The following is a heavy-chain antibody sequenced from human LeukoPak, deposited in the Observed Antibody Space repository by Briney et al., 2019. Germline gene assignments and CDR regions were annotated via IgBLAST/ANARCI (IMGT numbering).Heavy chain of an antibody. CDR2: INAGNGNT. Sequence: ASVKVSCKASGYTFTSYAMHWVRQAPGQRLEWMGWINAGNGNTKYSQKFQGRVTITRDTSASTAYMELSSLRSEDTAVYYCARGLDYYDSSGYYYYYGMDVWGQGTTDTVSS. CDR1: GYTFTSYA. V-gene: IGHV1-3*01. J-gene: IGHJ6*02. D-gene: IGHD3-22*01. CDR3: ARGLDYYDSSGYYYYYGMDV.